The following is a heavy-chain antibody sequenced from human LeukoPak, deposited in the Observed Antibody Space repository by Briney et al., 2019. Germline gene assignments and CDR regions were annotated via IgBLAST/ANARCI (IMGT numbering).Heavy chain of an antibody. D-gene: IGHD6-6*01. V-gene: IGHV4-39*02. J-gene: IGHJ4*02. Sequence: SETLSLTCSVSGGSITVNHYYWGWIRQPPGKGLEWIGSGLYTGNTYSNPSLRSRVTISVDTSKNEFSLKMNSVTAADTAVYYCAREHRSSKYFDSWGQGALMIVSS. CDR1: GGSITVNHYY. CDR3: AREHRSSKYFDS. CDR2: GLYTGNT.